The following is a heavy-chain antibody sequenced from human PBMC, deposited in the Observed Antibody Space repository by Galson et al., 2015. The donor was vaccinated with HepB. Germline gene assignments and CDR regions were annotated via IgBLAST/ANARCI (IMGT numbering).Heavy chain of an antibody. Sequence: SLRLSCAASGFTFSGHGMHWVRQAPGKGLEWVAIIWYDGSNKYHADSVKGRFTVSRDNSKNTLYLQMDSLRAEDTAVYYCARAVNYYDSSGYYPDYWGQGTLVTVSS. J-gene: IGHJ4*02. D-gene: IGHD3-22*01. V-gene: IGHV3-33*08. CDR3: ARAVNYYDSSGYYPDY. CDR1: GFTFSGHG. CDR2: IWYDGSNK.